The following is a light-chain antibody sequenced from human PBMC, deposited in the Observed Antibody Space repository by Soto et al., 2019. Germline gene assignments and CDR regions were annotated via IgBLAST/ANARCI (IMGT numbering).Light chain of an antibody. J-gene: IGKJ3*01. Sequence: EIVLTQSPGTLSLSPGERATLSCRASQNINSRYLAWYQQIPGQAPRLLIYGASSRATGIPDRFSGSGSGTDFTLTISRLEPEDFAVYYCQQFGSSPGFTFGPGTKVDIK. V-gene: IGKV3-20*01. CDR1: QNINSRY. CDR3: QQFGSSPGFT. CDR2: GAS.